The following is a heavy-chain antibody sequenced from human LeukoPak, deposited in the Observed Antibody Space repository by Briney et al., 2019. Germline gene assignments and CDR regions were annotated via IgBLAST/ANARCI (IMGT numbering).Heavy chain of an antibody. CDR2: IIPILGIA. Sequence: SVKVSCKASGGTFSSYAISWVRQAPGQGLGWMGRIIPILGIANYAQKFQGRVTITADKSTSTAYMELSSLRSEDTAVYYCARDRVIFGPYSSSWPPLDYWGQGTLVTVSS. D-gene: IGHD6-13*01. J-gene: IGHJ4*02. CDR3: ARDRVIFGPYSSSWPPLDY. V-gene: IGHV1-69*04. CDR1: GGTFSSYA.